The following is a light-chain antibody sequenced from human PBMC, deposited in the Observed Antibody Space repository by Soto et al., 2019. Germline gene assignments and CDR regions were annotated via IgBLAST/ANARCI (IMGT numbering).Light chain of an antibody. CDR2: GAS. CDR1: QSVRSNS. J-gene: IGKJ4*01. CDR3: HQYGTSPLT. V-gene: IGKV3-20*01. Sequence: PGESATLSCTASQSVRSNSLACYQQKPGQAPRLLMFGASGRATGTPPRFSGRGSGTDFTLTISRLEPEDFAVYYCHQYGTSPLTFGGGTKVDI.